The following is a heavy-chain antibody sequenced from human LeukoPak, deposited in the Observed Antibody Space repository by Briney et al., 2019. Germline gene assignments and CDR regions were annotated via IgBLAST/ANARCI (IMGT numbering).Heavy chain of an antibody. D-gene: IGHD5-18*01. CDR2: ISYDGSNK. V-gene: IGHV3-30*03. CDR3: AHSHVDTAMGPFDY. Sequence: PGGSLRLSCAASGFTFSSYGMHWVRQAPGKRLEWVAVISYDGSNKYYADSVKGRFTISRDNSKNTLYLQMNSLRAEDTAVYYCAHSHVDTAMGPFDYWGQGTLVTVSS. CDR1: GFTFSSYG. J-gene: IGHJ4*02.